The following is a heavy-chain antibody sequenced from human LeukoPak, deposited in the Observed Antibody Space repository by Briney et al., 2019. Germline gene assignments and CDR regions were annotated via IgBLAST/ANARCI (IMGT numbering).Heavy chain of an antibody. V-gene: IGHV4-30-4*08. CDR2: IHPSGRL. CDR3: ARGGCSGGSCYFQNY. J-gene: IGHJ4*02. Sequence: SQTLSLTCTVSGASFSSGDQYWNWIRQSPGKGLEWIGSIHPSGRLYNNPSLESRVTISVDTSKNQFSLKLSSVTAADTAVYYCARGGCSGGSCYFQNYWGQGTLVTVSS. CDR1: GASFSSGDQY. D-gene: IGHD2-15*01.